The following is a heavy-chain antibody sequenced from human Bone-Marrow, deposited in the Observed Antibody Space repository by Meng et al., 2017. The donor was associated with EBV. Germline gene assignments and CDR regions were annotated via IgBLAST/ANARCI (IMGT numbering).Heavy chain of an antibody. Sequence: EVVILRAVGCLVRAGGVLGLSCAASGFTFDSYAISWVRQAPGKGLEWVSGISGGGASTYYADSVKGRFTISRDNSENKLFLLMDNLRAEGTALYYCTQGGVRYFDWLPHNQRWGQGTLVTVSS. CDR1: GFTFDSYA. V-gene: IGHV3-23*01. J-gene: IGHJ4*02. CDR2: ISGGGAST. CDR3: TQGGVRYFDWLPHNQR. D-gene: IGHD3-9*01.